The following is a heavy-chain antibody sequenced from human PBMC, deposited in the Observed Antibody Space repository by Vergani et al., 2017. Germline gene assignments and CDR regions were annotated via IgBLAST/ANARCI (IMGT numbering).Heavy chain of an antibody. CDR2: IYYSGST. D-gene: IGHD6-19*01. V-gene: IGHV4-39*01. J-gene: IGHJ5*02. CDR3: ARHSTVEWLVKLGWIDP. CDR1: GASIRSSNHY. Sequence: QLQLQESGPGLVKPSATLSLTCSVSGASIRSSNHYWGWLRQPPGKGLEWIASIYYSGSTYYNPYLKSRFTISVDTSKNQFSLKLSSVTAADTAVYFCARHSTVEWLVKLGWIDPWGQGILVTVSS.